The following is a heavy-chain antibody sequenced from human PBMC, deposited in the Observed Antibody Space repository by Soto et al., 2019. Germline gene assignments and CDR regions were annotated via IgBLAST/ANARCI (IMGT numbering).Heavy chain of an antibody. Sequence: PSETLSLTCTVSGGAISRYYCSCIRQPAGKGLEWIGRIYTSGSTNYDPSLKRRLTKSVDTSKTQFSLKLSSVTAADTAVYYCARDLVVGAFDIWGQVTMVT. D-gene: IGHD2-2*01. CDR3: ARDLVVGAFDI. V-gene: IGHV4-4*07. J-gene: IGHJ3*02. CDR1: GGAISRYY. CDR2: IYTSGST.